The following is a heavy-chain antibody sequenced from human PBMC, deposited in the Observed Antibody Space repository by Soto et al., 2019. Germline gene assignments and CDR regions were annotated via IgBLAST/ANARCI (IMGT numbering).Heavy chain of an antibody. Sequence: QVQLVESGGGVVQPGRSLRLSCAASGFTFSKHAMHWVRQAPGKGLEWVAVISSDGSNKYYGESVKGTITIDRDNSKDSVYRQMNSLRANDTAVWYLDRIASFSCSGGSCYAASGIDVGGQVTMVTVSS. D-gene: IGHD2-15*01. CDR3: DRIASFSCSGGSCYAASGIDV. CDR1: GFTFSKHA. CDR2: ISSDGSNK. J-gene: IGHJ6*02. V-gene: IGHV3-30-3*01.